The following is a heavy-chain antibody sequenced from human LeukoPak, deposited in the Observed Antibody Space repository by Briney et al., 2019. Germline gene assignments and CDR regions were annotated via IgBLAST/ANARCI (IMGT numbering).Heavy chain of an antibody. J-gene: IGHJ4*02. CDR3: ARAQGYCTNTSCLFDY. D-gene: IGHD2-2*01. Sequence: GGSLRLSCAASGFSFSSYGMNWVRQTPGKGLEWVSSISSSSSYIFYADSVKGRFTISRDNAKNSLYLQMNSLRAEDTAVYYCARAQGYCTNTSCLFDYWGQGTLVTVSS. CDR2: ISSSSSYI. V-gene: IGHV3-21*03. CDR1: GFSFSSYG.